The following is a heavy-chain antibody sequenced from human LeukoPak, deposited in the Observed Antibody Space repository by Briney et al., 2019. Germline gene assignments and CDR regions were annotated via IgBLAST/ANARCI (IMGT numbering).Heavy chain of an antibody. J-gene: IGHJ6*02. Sequence: SETLSLTCTVSGGSISSYYWSWIRQPPGKGLEWIGYIYYSGSTNYNPSLKSRVTISVDTSKNQFSLKLSSVTAADTAVYYCARDKYYGMDVWGQGTTVTVSS. CDR1: GGSISSYY. V-gene: IGHV4-59*01. CDR3: ARDKYYGMDV. CDR2: IYYSGST.